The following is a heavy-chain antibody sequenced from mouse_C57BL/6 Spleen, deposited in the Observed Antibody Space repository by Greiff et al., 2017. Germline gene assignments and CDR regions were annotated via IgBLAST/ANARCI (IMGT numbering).Heavy chain of an antibody. CDR2: IYPGGGYT. CDR3: ARWGYYDYDGDYFDY. CDR1: GYTFTNYW. D-gene: IGHD2-4*01. Sequence: QVQLQQSGAELVRPGTSVKMSCKASGYTFTNYWIGWAKQRPGHGLEWIGDIYPGGGYTNYNEKFKGKATLTADKSSSTAYMQFSSLTSEDSAIYYCARWGYYDYDGDYFDYWGQGTTLTVSS. J-gene: IGHJ2*01. V-gene: IGHV1-63*01.